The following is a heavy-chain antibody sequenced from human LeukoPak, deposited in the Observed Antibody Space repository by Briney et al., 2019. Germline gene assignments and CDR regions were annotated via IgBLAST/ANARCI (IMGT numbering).Heavy chain of an antibody. CDR3: AKVPWIQLWSENYFDY. V-gene: IGHV3-23*01. D-gene: IGHD5-18*01. Sequence: PGGSLRLSCAASGCTFSSYAMSWVRQAPGKGLEWVSAISGSGGSTYYADSVKGRSTISRDNSKNTLYLQMNSLRAEDTAVYYCAKVPWIQLWSENYFDYWGQGTLVTVSS. CDR1: GCTFSSYA. CDR2: ISGSGGST. J-gene: IGHJ4*02.